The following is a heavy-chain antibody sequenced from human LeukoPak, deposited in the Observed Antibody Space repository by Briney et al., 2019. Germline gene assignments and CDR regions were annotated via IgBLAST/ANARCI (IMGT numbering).Heavy chain of an antibody. CDR3: ARGLGSNYVGAFDI. J-gene: IGHJ3*02. CDR1: GFTFSSYR. D-gene: IGHD4-23*01. CDR2: ISSSSNTI. Sequence: GGSLRLSCAASGFTFSSYRMNWVRQAPGKGLEWVSYISSSSNTIYYADSVKGRFTISRDNAKNSLYLQMNSLRAEDTAVYYCARGLGSNYVGAFDIWGQGTVVTVSS. V-gene: IGHV3-48*04.